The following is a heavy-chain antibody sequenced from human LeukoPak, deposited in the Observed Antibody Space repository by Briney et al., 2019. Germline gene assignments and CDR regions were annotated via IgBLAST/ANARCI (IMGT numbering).Heavy chain of an antibody. CDR1: GFTFRSYG. J-gene: IGHJ5*02. Sequence: VGSLRRAGAASGFTFRSYGMHGVRHARGKGLDWFAFIRDDGSNKDYVYSVNGRVTISRDNYKNTLYLQMNSMRAEDTAVYYCATGGDRFRRGFDPWGQGTLVTVFS. CDR3: ATGGDRFRRGFDP. D-gene: IGHD2-21*02. CDR2: IRDDGSNK. V-gene: IGHV3-30*02.